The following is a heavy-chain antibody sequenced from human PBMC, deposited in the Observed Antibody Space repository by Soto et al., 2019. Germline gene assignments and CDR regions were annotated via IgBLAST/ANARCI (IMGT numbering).Heavy chain of an antibody. Sequence: PGGSLRLSCAASGFTFSSYGMHWVRQAPGKGLEWVAVISYDGSNKYYADSVKGRFTISRDNSKNTLYLQMNSLRAEDTAVYYCAKVQPWIPRTNNWFDPWGQGTLVTVSS. CDR2: ISYDGSNK. CDR1: GFTFSSYG. CDR3: AKVQPWIPRTNNWFDP. J-gene: IGHJ5*02. V-gene: IGHV3-30*18. D-gene: IGHD5-12*01.